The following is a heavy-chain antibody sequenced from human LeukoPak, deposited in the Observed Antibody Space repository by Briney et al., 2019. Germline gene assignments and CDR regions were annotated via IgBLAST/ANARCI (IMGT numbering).Heavy chain of an antibody. CDR1: GGSISSSSYY. Sequence: SETLSLTCTVSGGSISSSSYYWGWIRQPPGKGLEWIGSIYYSGSTYYNPSLKSRVTISVDTSKNQFSLKLSSVTAADTAVYYCARGERYCSSTSCYTWCDPWGQGTLVTVSS. D-gene: IGHD2-2*02. CDR2: IYYSGST. CDR3: ARGERYCSSTSCYTWCDP. V-gene: IGHV4-39*07. J-gene: IGHJ5*02.